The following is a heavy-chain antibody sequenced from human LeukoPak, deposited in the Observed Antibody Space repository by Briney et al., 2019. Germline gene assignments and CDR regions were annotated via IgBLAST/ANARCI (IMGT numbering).Heavy chain of an antibody. CDR1: GYTFTNYG. D-gene: IGHD3-10*01. CDR2: ISAYNGNT. Sequence: ASVKLSCKASGYTFTNYGISWVRQAPGQGLEWMGWISAYNGNTNYAQKLQGRVTMTTDTSTSTAYMELRSLRSDDTAVYYCARSGYYGSGSYHNWFDPWGQGTLVTVSS. CDR3: ARSGYYGSGSYHNWFDP. V-gene: IGHV1-18*04. J-gene: IGHJ5*02.